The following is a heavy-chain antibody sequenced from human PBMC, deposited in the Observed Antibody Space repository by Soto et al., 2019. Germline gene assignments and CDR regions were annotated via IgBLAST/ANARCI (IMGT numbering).Heavy chain of an antibody. CDR1: GGSISGYY. CDR3: AIRGDWGSDEFDF. Sequence: QVQLKESGPGLVKPSETLSLTCAVSGGSISGYYWTWIRQPPVKGLEWIGYIYYTGSTSYSPSLKSRVTMSVDTSKNQFSLNLISVTDADTAVYYCAIRGDWGSDEFDFWGQGTLVTVSS. D-gene: IGHD7-27*01. J-gene: IGHJ4*02. V-gene: IGHV4-59*08. CDR2: IYYTGST.